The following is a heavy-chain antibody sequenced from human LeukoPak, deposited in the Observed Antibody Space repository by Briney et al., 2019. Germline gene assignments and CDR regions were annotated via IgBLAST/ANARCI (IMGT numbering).Heavy chain of an antibody. V-gene: IGHV3-23*01. D-gene: IGHD2-21*02. Sequence: GGSLRLSCAASGFTFSSYAMSWVRQAPGKGLEWVSAISGSGGSTYYADSVKGRFTISRDNSKNTLYLQMNSLRAEDTAIYYCAKDSRVTYYFDYWGQGTLVTVSS. CDR2: ISGSGGST. J-gene: IGHJ4*02. CDR1: GFTFSSYA. CDR3: AKDSRVTYYFDY.